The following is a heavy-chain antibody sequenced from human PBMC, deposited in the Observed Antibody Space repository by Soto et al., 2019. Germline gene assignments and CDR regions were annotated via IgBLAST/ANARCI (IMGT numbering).Heavy chain of an antibody. CDR1: GATFSSYA. CDR3: ARDPTRDGFDAFDI. J-gene: IGHJ3*02. V-gene: IGHV1-69*13. D-gene: IGHD5-12*01. Sequence: SVKVSCKASGATFSSYAISWVRQAPGQGLEWMGGIIPIFGTANYAQKFQGRVTITADESTSTAYMELSSLRSEDTAVYYCARDPTRDGFDAFDIWGQGTMVTVSS. CDR2: IIPIFGTA.